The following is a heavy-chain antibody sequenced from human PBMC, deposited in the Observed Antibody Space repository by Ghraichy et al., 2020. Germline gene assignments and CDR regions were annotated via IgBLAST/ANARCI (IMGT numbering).Heavy chain of an antibody. D-gene: IGHD2-2*01. Sequence: SETLSLTCTVSGGSISSGDYYWSWIRQPPGKGLEWIGYIYYSGSTYYNPSLKSRVTISVDTSKNQFSLKLSSVTAADTAVYYCARAEFSGSSTSCYYFDYWGQGTLVTVSS. CDR3: ARAEFSGSSTSCYYFDY. CDR2: IYYSGST. CDR1: GGSISSGDYY. J-gene: IGHJ4*02. V-gene: IGHV4-30-4*01.